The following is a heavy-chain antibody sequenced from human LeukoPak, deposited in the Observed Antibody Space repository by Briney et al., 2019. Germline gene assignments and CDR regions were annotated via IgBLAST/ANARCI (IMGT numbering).Heavy chain of an antibody. V-gene: IGHV1-24*01. CDR3: ATGGSSGWYYFDY. D-gene: IGHD6-19*01. CDR2: FDPKDGET. J-gene: IGHJ4*02. CDR1: GYTLTELS. Sequence: ASVKVSCKVSGYTLTELSMHWVRQAPGKGLEWMGGFDPKDGETIYAQKFQGRVTMTEDTSTDTAYMELSSLRSEDTAVYYCATGGSSGWYYFDYWGQGTLVTVSS.